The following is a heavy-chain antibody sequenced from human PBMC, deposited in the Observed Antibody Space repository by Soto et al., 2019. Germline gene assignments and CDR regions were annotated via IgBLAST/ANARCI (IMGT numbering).Heavy chain of an antibody. CDR2: IYYSGTT. V-gene: IGHV4-59*08. J-gene: IGHJ4*02. D-gene: IGHD1-26*01. Sequence: QVQLQESGPGLVKPSETLSLTCTVSGGSISSYYWSWIRQPPGKGLEWIGYIYYSGTTNYNPSLKSRVTISLVTTKNQFSLKLSSVTAADTAVYYCARGGGATGGGAFDYWGQGTLVTVSS. CDR3: ARGGGATGGGAFDY. CDR1: GGSISSYY.